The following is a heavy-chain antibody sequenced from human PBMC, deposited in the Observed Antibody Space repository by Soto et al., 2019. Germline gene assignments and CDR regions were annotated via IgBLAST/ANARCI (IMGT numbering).Heavy chain of an antibody. CDR2: IYDSGST. CDR1: GGSISSGGYS. V-gene: IGHV4-30-2*01. Sequence: QLQLQESGSGLVKPSQTLSLTCAVSGGSISSGGYSWSWIRQPPGKGLEWIGYIYDSGSTYYNPSRNSRVTISVDTSTNQFSLRLTSMTAADTATYYCARGGVVAAVDYWGQGILVTVSS. D-gene: IGHD2-15*01. CDR3: ARGGVVAAVDY. J-gene: IGHJ4*02.